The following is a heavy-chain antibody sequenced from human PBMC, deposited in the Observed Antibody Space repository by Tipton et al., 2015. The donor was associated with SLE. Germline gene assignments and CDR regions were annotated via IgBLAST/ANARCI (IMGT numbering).Heavy chain of an antibody. CDR2: IYYSGST. CDR1: GGSISSSSYY. Sequence: TLSLTCTVSGGSISSSSYYWGWIRQPPGKGLEWIGSIYYSGSTYYNPSLKSRVTISVDTSKNQFSLKLSSVTAADTAVYYCARANPAPFSGIAADLDYWGQGTLVTVSS. CDR3: ARANPAPFSGIAADLDY. D-gene: IGHD6-13*01. V-gene: IGHV4-39*07. J-gene: IGHJ4*02.